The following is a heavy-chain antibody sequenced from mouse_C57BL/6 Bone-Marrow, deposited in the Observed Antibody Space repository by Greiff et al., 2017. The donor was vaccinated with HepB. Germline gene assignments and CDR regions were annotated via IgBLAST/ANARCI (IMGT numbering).Heavy chain of an antibody. J-gene: IGHJ4*01. D-gene: IGHD1-1*01. CDR3: AHYYGSSPSYYYAMDY. V-gene: IGHV5-6*01. Sequence: EVHLVESGGDLVKPGGSLKLSCAASGFTFSSYGMSWVRQTPDKRLEWVATISSGGSYTYYPDSVKGRFTISRDNAKNTLYLQMSSLKSEDTAMYYCAHYYGSSPSYYYAMDYWGQGTSVTVSS. CDR1: GFTFSSYG. CDR2: ISSGGSYT.